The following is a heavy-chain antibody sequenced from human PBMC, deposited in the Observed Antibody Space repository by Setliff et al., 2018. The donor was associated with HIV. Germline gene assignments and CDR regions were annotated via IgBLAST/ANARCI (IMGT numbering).Heavy chain of an antibody. CDR3: AREETNRGELQD. D-gene: IGHD1-1*01. V-gene: IGHV3-30*04. Sequence: PGGSLRLSCAASGFTFSSYAIQWVRQAPGKGLEWVAVVSSDGKIRFYAESVKGRFTISRDNSKNTVYLQMDSLRVEDTAVYYCAREETNRGELQDWGQGTLVTVSS. CDR1: GFTFSSYA. CDR2: VSSDGKIR. J-gene: IGHJ1*01.